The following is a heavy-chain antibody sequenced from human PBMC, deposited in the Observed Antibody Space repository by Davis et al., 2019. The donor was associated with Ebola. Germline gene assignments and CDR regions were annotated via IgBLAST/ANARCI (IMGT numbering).Heavy chain of an antibody. CDR2: IYYSGST. V-gene: IGHV4-34*01. CDR3: ASPLGY. Sequence: GSLRLSCAVYGGSFSGYYWSWIRQPPGKGLEWIGSIYYSGSTYYNPSLKSRVTISVDTSKNQFSLKLSSVTAADTAVYYCASPLGYWGQGTLVTVSS. J-gene: IGHJ4*02. D-gene: IGHD3-16*01. CDR1: GGSFSGYY.